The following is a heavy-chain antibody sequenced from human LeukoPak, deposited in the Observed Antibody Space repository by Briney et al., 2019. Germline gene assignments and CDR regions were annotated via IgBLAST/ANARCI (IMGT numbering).Heavy chain of an antibody. V-gene: IGHV3-7*01. CDR1: GCSFSSYW. D-gene: IGHD2-2*02. Sequence: HSGGSLRLSCAASGCSFSSYWMNWVRQVPGKGLEWVANINQDRSEKSYVDSVKGRFTISRDNAKNSLYLQMNSLRAEDTAVYYCARDHCSSSSCYTYYGMELWGQGTTVTVSS. CDR3: ARDHCSSSSCYTYYGMEL. J-gene: IGHJ6*02. CDR2: INQDRSEK.